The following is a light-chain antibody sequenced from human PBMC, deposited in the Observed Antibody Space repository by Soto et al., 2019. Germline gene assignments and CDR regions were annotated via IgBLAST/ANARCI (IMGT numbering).Light chain of an antibody. CDR3: QQYGSSPRT. CDR1: QSVSSK. CDR2: GAS. J-gene: IGKJ1*01. Sequence: EIVMTQSPATLSVSPGGGASLSCSASQSVSSKLAWYQQKPGQAPRLLIYGASSRATGIPDRFSGSGSGTDFTLTISRLEPEDFAVYYCQQYGSSPRTFGQGTKVDIK. V-gene: IGKV3-20*01.